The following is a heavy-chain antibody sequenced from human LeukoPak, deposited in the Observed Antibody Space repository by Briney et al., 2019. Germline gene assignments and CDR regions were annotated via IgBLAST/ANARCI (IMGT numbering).Heavy chain of an antibody. CDR3: ARAHILTGYYMARYYYGMDV. CDR2: INHSGST. J-gene: IGHJ6*02. CDR1: GGSFSGYY. D-gene: IGHD3-9*01. Sequence: SETLSLTCAVYGGSFSGYYWSWIRQPPGKGPEWIGEINHSGSTNYNPSLKSRVTISVDTSKNQFSLKLSSVTAADTAVYYCARAHILTGYYMARYYYGMDVWGQGTTVTVSS. V-gene: IGHV4-34*01.